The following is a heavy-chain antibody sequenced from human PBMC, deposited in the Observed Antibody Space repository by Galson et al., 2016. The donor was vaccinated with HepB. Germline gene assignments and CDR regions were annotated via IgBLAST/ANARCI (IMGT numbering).Heavy chain of an antibody. CDR1: GFNFSTYW. D-gene: IGHD5-12*01. CDR2: IKQDGSER. Sequence: SLRLSCAASGFNFSTYWMTWVRQAPGKGLEWVANIKQDGSERYYVDSVKGRFTISGDNANNALYLQMNSLRAEDTAVYYCARDGYGYWGRGTLVTVSS. J-gene: IGHJ4*02. CDR3: ARDGYGY. V-gene: IGHV3-7*01.